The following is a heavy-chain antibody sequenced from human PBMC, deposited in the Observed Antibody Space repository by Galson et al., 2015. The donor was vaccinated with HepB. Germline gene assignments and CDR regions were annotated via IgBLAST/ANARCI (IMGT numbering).Heavy chain of an antibody. CDR1: GDSVSRNSGA. J-gene: IGHJ3*02. CDR2: TYYRSKWYN. CDR3: AREPHAFDI. V-gene: IGHV6-1*01. Sequence: CAISGDSVSRNSGAWNWIRQPPSRGLEWLGRTYYRSKWYNDYAVSVKSRITINADTSKNQFSLQLNSVTPEDTAVYYCAREPHAFDIWGQGTMVTVSS.